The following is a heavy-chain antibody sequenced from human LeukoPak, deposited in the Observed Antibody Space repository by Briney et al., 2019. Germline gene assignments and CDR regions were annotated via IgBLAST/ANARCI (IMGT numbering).Heavy chain of an antibody. D-gene: IGHD2-2*01. CDR1: GFTVSSNY. Sequence: GGSLRLSCAASGFTVSSNYMSWVRQAPGKGLEWVSAIYSGGSTYYADSVKGRFTISRDNSKNTLYLQMNSLRAEDTAVYYCARVARFFVIVPAALGGMDVWGQGTTVTVSS. J-gene: IGHJ6*02. V-gene: IGHV3-66*01. CDR2: IYSGGST. CDR3: ARVARFFVIVPAALGGMDV.